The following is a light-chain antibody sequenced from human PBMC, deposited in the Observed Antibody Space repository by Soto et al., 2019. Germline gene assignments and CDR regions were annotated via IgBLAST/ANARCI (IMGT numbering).Light chain of an antibody. CDR2: AAS. J-gene: IGKJ2*01. CDR1: QAIKYW. Sequence: DIQMNQSPSSVSASVGARVTITCRASQAIKYWLAWYQQKPGKAPNLLIYAASSLQSGVPSRFSGSGSGTDFALTISSLQPEDFATYYCQQCNSFPVTFGQGTKLDIQ. CDR3: QQCNSFPVT. V-gene: IGKV1-12*01.